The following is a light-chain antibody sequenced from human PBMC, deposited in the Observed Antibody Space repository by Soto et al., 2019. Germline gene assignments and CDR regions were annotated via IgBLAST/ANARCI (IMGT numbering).Light chain of an antibody. CDR2: GAS. J-gene: IGKJ5*01. CDR1: QSVNSR. Sequence: IVLTQSPGTRSLSPGERATLSCRASQSVNSRLAWYQHKPGQAPRLLISGASSRATGIPDRFSGSGSATDCTLTISRLEQEDFSLYYCQHSGRSTITFGQGTRLEIK. CDR3: QHSGRSTIT. V-gene: IGKV3-20*01.